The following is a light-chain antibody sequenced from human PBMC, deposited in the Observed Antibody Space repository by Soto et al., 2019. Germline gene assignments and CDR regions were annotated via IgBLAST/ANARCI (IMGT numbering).Light chain of an antibody. CDR2: GAS. CDR3: QQYGSSPWT. V-gene: IGKV3-20*01. CDR1: QSISSSY. Sequence: EIVLTQSPGTLSLSPGERATLSCRASQSISSSYLAWYQQKPGQAPRLLISGASSRATGIPDRFSGSGSGTDFARTISRREPEDLAVYFCQQYGSSPWTFGQGTKVEIK. J-gene: IGKJ1*01.